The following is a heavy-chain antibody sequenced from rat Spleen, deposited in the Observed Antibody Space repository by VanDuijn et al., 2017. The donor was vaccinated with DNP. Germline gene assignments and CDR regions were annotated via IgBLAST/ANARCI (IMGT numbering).Heavy chain of an antibody. CDR3: AGGGYPGITTLDWVAY. J-gene: IGHJ3*01. D-gene: IGHD1-4*01. CDR1: GFSLTSYG. V-gene: IGHV2-16*01. CDR2: IWSGGST. Sequence: QVQLKESGPGLVQSSQTLSLTCTVSGFSLTSYGVSWVRQPPGKGLEWIGAIWSGGSTDYNSALKSRLSISRDTSKSQVLLKMYSLQSGDTAMYFCAGGGYPGITTLDWVAYWGQGTLVTVSS.